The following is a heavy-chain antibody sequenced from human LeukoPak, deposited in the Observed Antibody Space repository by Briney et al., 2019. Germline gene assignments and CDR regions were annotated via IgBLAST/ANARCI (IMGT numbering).Heavy chain of an antibody. CDR1: GFTFSSYA. J-gene: IGHJ3*02. Sequence: GGSLRLSCAASGFTFSSYAMSWVRPAPGKGREWVSAISGSGGSTYYADSVKGRFTISRDNAKNTLYLQMNSLRAEDTAVYYCAREISSIAANDAFDIWGQGTMVTVSS. D-gene: IGHD2/OR15-2a*01. V-gene: IGHV3-23*01. CDR3: AREISSIAANDAFDI. CDR2: ISGSGGST.